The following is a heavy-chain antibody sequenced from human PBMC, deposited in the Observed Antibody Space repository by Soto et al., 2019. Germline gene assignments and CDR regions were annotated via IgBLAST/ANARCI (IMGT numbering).Heavy chain of an antibody. D-gene: IGHD3-10*01. CDR2: IYWDDDK. J-gene: IGHJ4*02. CDR3: AYTPYYGTGSPFDY. V-gene: IGHV2-5*02. CDR1: GFSLSTSGVG. Sequence: QITLKESGPTVVKPTQTLTLTCSFSGFSLSTSGVGVGWIRQPPGKALEWLALIYWDDDKNYSPSLKSRLTIAKDTSKNHVVLSMRNMDPVDTATYYCAYTPYYGTGSPFDYWGRGTLVTVSS.